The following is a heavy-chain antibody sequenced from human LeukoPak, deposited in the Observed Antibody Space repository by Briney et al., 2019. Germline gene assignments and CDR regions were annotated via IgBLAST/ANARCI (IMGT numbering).Heavy chain of an antibody. CDR1: AGSVNSGSYY. V-gene: IGHV4-39*07. CDR2: IYYSGTT. Sequence: SETLSLTCTVSAGSVNSGSYYWGWIRQPPGKGLEWIGSIYYSGTTYYNPSLKSRVTISVDTSKNQFSLKLSSVTAADTAVYYCARDLPLGVARVGYYFDYWGQRTLVTLSS. D-gene: IGHD2-15*01. J-gene: IGHJ4*02. CDR3: ARDLPLGVARVGYYFDY.